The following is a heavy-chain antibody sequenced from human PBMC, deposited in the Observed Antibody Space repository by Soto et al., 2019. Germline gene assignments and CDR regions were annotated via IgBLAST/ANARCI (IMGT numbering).Heavy chain of an antibody. CDR2: IYYSGST. CDR1: GGSISSGGYS. CDR3: ARVGDYDKGY. V-gene: IGHV4-61*08. D-gene: IGHD3-22*01. Sequence: SETLSLTCAVSGGSISSGGYSWSWIRQPPGKGLEWIGYIYYSGSTNYNPSLKSRVTISVDTSKNQFSLKLSSVTAADTAVYYCARVGDYDKGYWGQGTLVTVSS. J-gene: IGHJ4*02.